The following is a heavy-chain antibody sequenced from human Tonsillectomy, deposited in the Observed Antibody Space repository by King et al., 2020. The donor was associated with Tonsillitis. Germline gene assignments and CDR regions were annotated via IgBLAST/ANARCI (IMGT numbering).Heavy chain of an antibody. D-gene: IGHD4-23*01. Sequence: VQLVESGGGVVQPGRSLRLSCAASGFTFSSYGMHWVRQAPGKGLEWVAVISYDGSNKYYADSVKGRFTISRDNSKNTLYLQMNSLRAEDTAVYYCAKDTDYGGITPYYYYGMDVWGQGTTVTVSS. CDR2: ISYDGSNK. CDR3: AKDTDYGGITPYYYYGMDV. CDR1: GFTFSSYG. J-gene: IGHJ6*02. V-gene: IGHV3-30*18.